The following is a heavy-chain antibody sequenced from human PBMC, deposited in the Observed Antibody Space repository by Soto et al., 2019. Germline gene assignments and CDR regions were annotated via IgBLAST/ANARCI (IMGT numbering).Heavy chain of an antibody. Sequence: GGSLRLSCEASGFTFRSYWMSWVRQAPGKGLECVSIIYSADNTFYVDSVKGRFIISRDNSKNTVYLQMNSLRADDTAVYYCARGSLYWGQGTLVTSPQ. V-gene: IGHV3-66*01. CDR2: IYSADNT. J-gene: IGHJ4*01. CDR1: GFTFRSYW. CDR3: ARGSLY.